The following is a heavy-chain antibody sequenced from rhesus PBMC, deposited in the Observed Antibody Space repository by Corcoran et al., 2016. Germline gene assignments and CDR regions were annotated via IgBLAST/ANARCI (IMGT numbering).Heavy chain of an antibody. V-gene: IGHV4-165*01. J-gene: IGHJ4*01. Sequence: QVQLQESGPGLVKPSETLSLTCAVSGGSISSNYWSWIRQPPGKGLERIGYSDGSSGSTYYNPSLKSRVTSSTDTSKNQFSLKLRSVTAADTAVYYCARGTIAAGLPLSFDYWGQGVLVTVSS. D-gene: IGHD6-13*01. CDR3: ARGTIAAGLPLSFDY. CDR1: GGSISSNY. CDR2: SDGSSGST.